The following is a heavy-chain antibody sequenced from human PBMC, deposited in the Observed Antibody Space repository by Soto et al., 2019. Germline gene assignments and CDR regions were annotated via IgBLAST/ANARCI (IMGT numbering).Heavy chain of an antibody. V-gene: IGHV3-33*01. CDR3: ARALDFWSAYFDD. Sequence: PGESLKISCAASGFTFSSYGMHWVRQAPGKGLEWVAVIWYDGSNKYYADSVKGRFTISRDNSKNTLYLQMNSLRTEDTAVCYCARALDFWSAYFDDWGQGSLVTVSS. CDR1: GFTFSSYG. J-gene: IGHJ4*02. CDR2: IWYDGSNK. D-gene: IGHD3-3*01.